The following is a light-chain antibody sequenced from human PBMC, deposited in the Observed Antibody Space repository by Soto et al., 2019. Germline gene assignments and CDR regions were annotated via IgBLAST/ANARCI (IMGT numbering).Light chain of an antibody. J-gene: IGKJ1*01. CDR2: KAS. CDR1: QSIGSW. V-gene: IGKV1-5*03. Sequence: DIQMTQSPSTLSASVGDRVTITCRASQSIGSWLAWYQQKPGKAPNLLIYKASSLESGVQSRFSGSGSGTEFTVTIRSLQPEDFATYYCQQFNSYPWTFGQGTKVDI. CDR3: QQFNSYPWT.